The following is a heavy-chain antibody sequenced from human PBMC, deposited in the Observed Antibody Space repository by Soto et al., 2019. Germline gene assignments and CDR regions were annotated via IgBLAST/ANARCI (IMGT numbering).Heavy chain of an antibody. V-gene: IGHV1-3*01. Sequence: ASVKVSCKASGDTFTSYAMHWVRQAPGQRLEWMGWINAGNGNTKYSQKFQGRVTITRDTSASTAYMELSSLRSEDTAVYYCARDSRYDFWSGYYTNDAFDIWGQGTMVTVS. CDR1: GDTFTSYA. CDR2: INAGNGNT. CDR3: ARDSRYDFWSGYYTNDAFDI. D-gene: IGHD3-3*01. J-gene: IGHJ3*02.